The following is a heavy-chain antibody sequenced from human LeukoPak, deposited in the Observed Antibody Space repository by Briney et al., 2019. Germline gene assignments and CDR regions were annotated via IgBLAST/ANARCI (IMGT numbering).Heavy chain of an antibody. CDR2: IYDSGST. V-gene: IGHV4-59*01. CDR1: GDSISTYY. CDR3: ARTHYYGSGRWFFDY. Sequence: PSETLSLTCTVSGDSISTYYWTWIRQPPGKGLEWTGYIYDSGSTNYNPSLKSRVTISVDTSKNQFSLKLSSVTAADTAVYYCARTHYYGSGRWFFDYWGQGTLVTVSS. J-gene: IGHJ4*02. D-gene: IGHD3-10*01.